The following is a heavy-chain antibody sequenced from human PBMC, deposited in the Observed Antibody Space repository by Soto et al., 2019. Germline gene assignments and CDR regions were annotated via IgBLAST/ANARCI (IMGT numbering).Heavy chain of an antibody. J-gene: IGHJ4*02. Sequence: SVKVSCKASGGTFSSYTISWVRQAPGQGLEWMGRIIPILGIANYAQKFQGRVTITADKSTSTAYMELSSLRSEDTAVYYCARGYCSGGSCYRLDYWGQGTLVTVSS. CDR1: GGTFSSYT. CDR3: ARGYCSGGSCYRLDY. CDR2: IIPILGIA. V-gene: IGHV1-69*02. D-gene: IGHD2-15*01.